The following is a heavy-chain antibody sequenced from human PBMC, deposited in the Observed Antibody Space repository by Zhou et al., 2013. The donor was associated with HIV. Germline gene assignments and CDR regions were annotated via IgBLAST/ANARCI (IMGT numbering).Heavy chain of an antibody. Sequence: QVQMVQSGAEVKKPGASVKLSCTASGYDFTTYFVHWVRQAPGQGLEWVGISHYNDADRYIGGRTTYAQKFRDRVTMTRDTSTGTVYMELRSLKYDDTAIYYCAKTYARGWGYSSALDFFDNWGHGTLVTVSS. CDR1: GYDFTTYF. CDR2: SHYNDADRYIGGRT. V-gene: IGHV1-46*01. J-gene: IGHJ4*01. D-gene: IGHD6-19*01. CDR3: AKTYARGWGYSSALDFFDN.